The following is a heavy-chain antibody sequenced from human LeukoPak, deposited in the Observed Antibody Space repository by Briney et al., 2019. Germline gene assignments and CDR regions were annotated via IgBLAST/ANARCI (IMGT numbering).Heavy chain of an antibody. CDR3: ARPGYSYATPHYYYMDV. CDR1: GGSISGSNYY. Sequence: PSETLSLTCTVSGGSISGSNYYWGWIRQPPGKGLEWIGSIYYNGDTYYNPSLKSRVTMSVDTSNNQFSLKVISVSAADTAVYYCARPGYSYATPHYYYMDVWGKGTTVTVSS. CDR2: IYYNGDT. D-gene: IGHD5-18*01. J-gene: IGHJ6*03. V-gene: IGHV4-39*01.